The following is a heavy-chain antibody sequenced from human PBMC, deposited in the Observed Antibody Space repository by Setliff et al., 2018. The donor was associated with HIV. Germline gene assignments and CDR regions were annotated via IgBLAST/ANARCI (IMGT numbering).Heavy chain of an antibody. CDR1: GGSVSSPGYY. CDR3: ARSTVGAGASFP. V-gene: IGHV4-39*07. Sequence: SETLSLTCTVSGGSVSSPGYYWGWIRQPSGKGLEWIGSVYNSGITFKNPSLKSRVTISVDRSGNQFSLRLTSVTAADTAIYYCARSTVGAGASFPWGRGILVTVSS. J-gene: IGHJ5*02. CDR2: VYNSGIT. D-gene: IGHD1-26*01.